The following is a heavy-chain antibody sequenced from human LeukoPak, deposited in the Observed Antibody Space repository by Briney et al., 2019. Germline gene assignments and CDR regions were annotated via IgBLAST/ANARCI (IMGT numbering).Heavy chain of an antibody. D-gene: IGHD4-17*01. CDR2: ISSSISYT. Sequence: GGSLRLSCAASGFTFSDYYMSWIRQAPGKGLEWVSCISSSISYTNYADSVKGRFTISRDNAKNSLYLQMNSLRAEDTAVYYCASFGYYGDLYYFDYWGQGTLVTVSS. CDR3: ASFGYYGDLYYFDY. V-gene: IGHV3-11*06. CDR1: GFTFSDYY. J-gene: IGHJ4*02.